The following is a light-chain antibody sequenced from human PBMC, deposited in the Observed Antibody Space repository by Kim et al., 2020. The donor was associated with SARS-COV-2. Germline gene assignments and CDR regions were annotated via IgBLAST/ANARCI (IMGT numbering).Light chain of an antibody. CDR3: QQSYSPLT. V-gene: IGKV1-39*01. CDR1: QSISSY. Sequence: DIQMTQSPSALSASVGDRVTITCRASQSISSYLNWYQQKPGKAPKLLIYAASSLQSGVPSRFSGSGSGTDFTLTISSLQPEDVASYYCQQSYSPLTFGGGTKVDIK. CDR2: AAS. J-gene: IGKJ4*01.